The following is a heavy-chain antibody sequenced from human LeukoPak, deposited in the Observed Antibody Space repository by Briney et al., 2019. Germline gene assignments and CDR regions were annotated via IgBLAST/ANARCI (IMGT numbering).Heavy chain of an antibody. V-gene: IGHV4-31*03. CDR1: GGSVNSGDYY. D-gene: IGHD6-19*01. J-gene: IGHJ4*02. CDR3: ARVRDSSGWYGGDY. Sequence: SETLSLTCTVSGGSVNSGDYYWTWIRQHPGKGLEWIGYIYYSGTTYYNPSLKSRVTISVDTSKNQFSLKLNSVTAADTAVYYCARVRDSSGWYGGDYWGQGTLVTVSS. CDR2: IYYSGTT.